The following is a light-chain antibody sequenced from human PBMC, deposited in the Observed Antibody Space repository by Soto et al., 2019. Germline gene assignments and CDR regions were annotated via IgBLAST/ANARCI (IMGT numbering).Light chain of an antibody. V-gene: IGLV6-57*04. J-gene: IGLJ2*01. Sequence: NFMLTQPHSVSESPGKTVTISCTRSSGSIASNYVQWYQQRPGSAPTTVIYEDNQRPSGVPDRFSGSIDSSSNSASLTISGLKTEDEADYYCQSYDSSILVFGGGTKLT. CDR2: EDN. CDR3: QSYDSSILV. CDR1: SGSIASNY.